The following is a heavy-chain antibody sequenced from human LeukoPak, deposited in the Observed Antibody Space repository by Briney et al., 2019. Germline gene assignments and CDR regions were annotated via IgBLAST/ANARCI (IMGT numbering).Heavy chain of an antibody. CDR2: ISGSGGST. V-gene: IGHV3-23*01. Sequence: AGGSLRPSCAASGFTFSSYAMSWVRQAPGKGLEWISAISGSGGSTYYADSVKGRSTISRDNSKNTLYLQMNSLRAEDTAVYYCAKSSHLGDRRSYYAAAFDYWGQGTLVTVSS. CDR1: GFTFSSYA. J-gene: IGHJ4*02. CDR3: AKSSHLGDRRSYYAAAFDY. D-gene: IGHD1-26*01.